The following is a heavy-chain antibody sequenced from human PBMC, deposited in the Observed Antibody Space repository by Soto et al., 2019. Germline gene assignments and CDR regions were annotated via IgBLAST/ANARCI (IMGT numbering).Heavy chain of an antibody. CDR3: GREGKPLFRGLVGLFDP. J-gene: IGHJ5*02. CDR1: GYTFTTHA. CDR2: INPANGNT. Sequence: ASVKVSCKASGYTFTTHAIYWVRQAPGQRPEWMGWINPANGNTKYSPKFQDRLRITRDTSANTAYMELRSLQSEDTALYFCGREGKPLFRGLVGLFDPWGPGTLVTVSS. V-gene: IGHV1-3*01. D-gene: IGHD2-15*01.